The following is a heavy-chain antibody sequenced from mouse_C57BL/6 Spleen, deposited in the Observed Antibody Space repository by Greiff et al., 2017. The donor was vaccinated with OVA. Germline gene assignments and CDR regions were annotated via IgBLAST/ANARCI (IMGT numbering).Heavy chain of an antibody. J-gene: IGHJ3*01. V-gene: IGHV1-15*01. CDR2: IDPETGGT. CDR1: GYTFTDYE. Sequence: VQLQESGAELVRPGASVTLSCKASGYTFTDYEMHWVKQTPVHGLEWIGAIDPETGGTAYNQKFKGKAILTADNSSSTAYLELRSLTSEDAAVYYCTRYDGAWFAYWGQGTLVTVSA. D-gene: IGHD2-12*01. CDR3: TRYDGAWFAY.